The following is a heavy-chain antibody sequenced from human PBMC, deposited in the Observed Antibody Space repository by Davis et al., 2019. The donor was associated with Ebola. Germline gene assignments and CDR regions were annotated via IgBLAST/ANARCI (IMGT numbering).Heavy chain of an antibody. CDR1: GGSISSYY. CDR2: IYYSGST. CDR3: AREIQPWFNAFDI. D-gene: IGHD5-18*01. Sequence: SETLSLTCTVSGGSISSYYWSWIRQPPRKGLEWIGYIYYSGSTNYNPSLKSRVTISVDTSKNQFSLKLSSVTAADTAVYYCAREIQPWFNAFDIWGQGTMVTVSS. V-gene: IGHV4-59*12. J-gene: IGHJ3*02.